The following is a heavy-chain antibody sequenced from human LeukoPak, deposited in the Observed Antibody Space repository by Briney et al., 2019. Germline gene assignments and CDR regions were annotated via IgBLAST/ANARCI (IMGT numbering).Heavy chain of an antibody. CDR3: ARDLIKSPPGGTFDY. CDR2: INPSGGST. J-gene: IGHJ4*02. CDR1: GYTFTSYY. D-gene: IGHD3-16*01. V-gene: IGHV1-46*01. Sequence: ASVKVSCKASGYTFTSYYMHWVRQAPGQGLEWMGIINPSGGSTSYAQKFQGRVTMTRDMSTSTVYMELSSLRSEDTAVYYCARDLIKSPPGGTFDYWGQGTLVTVSS.